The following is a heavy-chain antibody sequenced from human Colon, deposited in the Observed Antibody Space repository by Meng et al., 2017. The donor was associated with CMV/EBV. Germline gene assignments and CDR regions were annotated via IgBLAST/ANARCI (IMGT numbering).Heavy chain of an antibody. CDR3: AKDPAEYYDFWSGYSASNWFDP. V-gene: IGHV3-33*06. CDR2: IWYDGSNK. CDR1: GFTFSSYG. Sequence: GGSLRLSCAASGFTFSSYGMHWVRQAPGKGLEWVAVIWYDGSNKYYADSVKGRFTISRDNSKNTLYLQMNSLRAEDTAVYYCAKDPAEYYDFWSGYSASNWFDPWGQGTLVTVSS. J-gene: IGHJ5*02. D-gene: IGHD3-3*01.